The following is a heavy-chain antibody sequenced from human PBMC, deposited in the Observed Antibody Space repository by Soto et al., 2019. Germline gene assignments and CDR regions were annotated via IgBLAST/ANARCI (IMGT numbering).Heavy chain of an antibody. V-gene: IGHV4-39*01. Sequence: QLQLQESGPGLVKPSETLSLTCTVSGGSISSSSYYWGWIRQPPGKGLEWIGSIYYSGSTYYNPSLKSRVTISVDTSKNQFSLKLSSVTAADTAVYYCARHAPNVVVPAAIKGWFDPWGQGTLVTVSS. CDR3: ARHAPNVVVPAAIKGWFDP. CDR2: IYYSGST. CDR1: GGSISSSSYY. D-gene: IGHD2-2*02. J-gene: IGHJ5*02.